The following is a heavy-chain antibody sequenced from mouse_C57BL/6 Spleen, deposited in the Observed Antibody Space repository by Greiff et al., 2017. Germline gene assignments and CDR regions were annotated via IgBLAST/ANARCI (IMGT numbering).Heavy chain of an antibody. V-gene: IGHV1-52*01. CDR3: ERPGALAYDRRELYAMDY. J-gene: IGHJ4*01. Sequence: QVQLQQPGAELVRPGSSVKLSCKASGYTFTSYWMHWVKQRPIQGLEWIGNIDPSDSETHYNQKFKDKATLTVDKSSSTAYMQLSSLTSEDAAVDYWERPGALAYDRRELYAMDYWGQGTSVTVSS. D-gene: IGHD2-14*01. CDR1: GYTFTSYW. CDR2: IDPSDSET.